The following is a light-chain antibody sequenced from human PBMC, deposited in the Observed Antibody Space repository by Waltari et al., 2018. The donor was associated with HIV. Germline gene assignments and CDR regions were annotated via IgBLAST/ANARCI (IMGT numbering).Light chain of an antibody. CDR2: GAS. Sequence: VLTQSPASLVLSPGERATLTSRASQRVSNYLAWYQQKPGQAPRLLIYGASSRATGIPARFSGSGSGTDFTLTISSLEPGDFAVYYCQHRSNCPITFGQGTRLEIK. CDR3: QHRSNCPIT. V-gene: IGKV3-11*01. CDR1: QRVSNY. J-gene: IGKJ5*01.